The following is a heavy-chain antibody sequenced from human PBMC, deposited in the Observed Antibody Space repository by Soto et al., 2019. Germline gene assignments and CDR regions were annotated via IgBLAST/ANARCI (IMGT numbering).Heavy chain of an antibody. D-gene: IGHD3-22*01. Sequence: PSETLSLTCAVYGGSFSGYYWSWIRQPPGKGLEWIGEINHSGSTNYNPSLKSRVTISVDTSKNQFSLKLSSVTAADTAVYYCARGPEITMIVVVISDTSGGRNQPYYFDYWGPGTLVTVYS. CDR3: ARGPEITMIVVVISDTSGGRNQPYYFDY. J-gene: IGHJ4*02. CDR2: INHSGST. CDR1: GGSFSGYY. V-gene: IGHV4-34*01.